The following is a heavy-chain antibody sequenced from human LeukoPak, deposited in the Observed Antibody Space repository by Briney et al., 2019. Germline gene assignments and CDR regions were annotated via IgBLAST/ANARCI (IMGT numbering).Heavy chain of an antibody. V-gene: IGHV4-34*01. CDR1: GGSFSGYY. CDR2: INHSGST. J-gene: IGHJ4*02. CDR3: ARGLAATGTDPDF. Sequence: SETLSLTCAVYGGSFSGYYWSWIRQPPGKGLEWIGEINHSGSTNYNPSLKSRVTISVDKSKNQFSLKLSSVTAADTAVYYCARGLAATGTDPDFWGQGTLVTVSS. D-gene: IGHD6-13*01.